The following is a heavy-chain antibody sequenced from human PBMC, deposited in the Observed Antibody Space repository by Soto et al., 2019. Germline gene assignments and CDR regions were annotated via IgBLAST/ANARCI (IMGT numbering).Heavy chain of an antibody. CDR2: IIPIFGTA. D-gene: IGHD6-13*01. CDR3: AGDSSSWPNDTRYYFDY. CDR1: GGTFSSYA. V-gene: IGHV1-69*06. J-gene: IGHJ4*02. Sequence: QVQLVQSGAEVKKPGSSVKVSCKASGGTFSSYAISWVRQAPGQGLEWMGGIIPIFGTANYAQKFQGRVTITADKSTSTAYMELSSLRPEDTAVYYCAGDSSSWPNDTRYYFDYWGQGTLVTVSS.